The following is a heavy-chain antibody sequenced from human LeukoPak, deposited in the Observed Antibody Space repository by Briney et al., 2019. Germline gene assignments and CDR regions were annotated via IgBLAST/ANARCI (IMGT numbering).Heavy chain of an antibody. CDR3: ARNHGSGWYYFDY. CDR1: GFTFSSYS. J-gene: IGHJ4*02. Sequence: GGSLRLSCAASGFTFSSYSMNWVRQAPGKGLEWVSSISSSSSYIYYADSVKGRFTISRDNAKNSLYLQMNSLRAEDTAVYCCARNHGSGWYYFDYWGQGTLVTVSS. CDR2: ISSSSSYI. V-gene: IGHV3-21*01. D-gene: IGHD6-19*01.